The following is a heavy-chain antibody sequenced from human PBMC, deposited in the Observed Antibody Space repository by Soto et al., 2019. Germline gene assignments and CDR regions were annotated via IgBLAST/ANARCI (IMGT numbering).Heavy chain of an antibody. Sequence: EVQLVESGGGLVQPGGSLRLSCVASGFIFNSYSMNWVRQAPGKGLEWISYINSGSTSVFYADSVKGRFTISRDNAKNSLYLQMNSLIAEDTGVYYCGSTASSDAYWGQGTLVTVSS. V-gene: IGHV3-48*01. D-gene: IGHD2-8*02. CDR1: GFIFNSYS. CDR3: GSTASSDAY. J-gene: IGHJ4*02. CDR2: INSGSTSV.